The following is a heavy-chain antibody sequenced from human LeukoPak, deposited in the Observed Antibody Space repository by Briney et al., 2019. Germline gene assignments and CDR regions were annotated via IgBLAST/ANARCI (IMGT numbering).Heavy chain of an antibody. V-gene: IGHV3-30-3*01. CDR1: GFTFSSYA. Sequence: SGGFLRLSCAASGFTFSSYAMHWVRQAPGKGLEWVAGISFDGSIEVYADSVKGRFTISRDNSKNTLYLQMDSLRAEDTAVYYCARDPIIGAPDYFDYWGQGTLVTVSS. J-gene: IGHJ4*02. CDR2: ISFDGSIE. CDR3: ARDPIIGAPDYFDY. D-gene: IGHD1-26*01.